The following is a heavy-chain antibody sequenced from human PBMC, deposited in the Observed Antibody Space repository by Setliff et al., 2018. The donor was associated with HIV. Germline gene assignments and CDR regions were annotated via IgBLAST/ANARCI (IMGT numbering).Heavy chain of an antibody. CDR1: GGSISGHY. CDR2: IYTTERI. Sequence: PSETLSLTCSFSGGSISGHYWSWIRQTPGKGLEWIATIYTTERISYNPSLRSRVPISVETSQNLFSLRLRSVTAADTGVYYCARPGSSSYYYAMDVWGLGTTVTVSS. V-gene: IGHV4-59*11. CDR3: ARPGSSSYYYAMDV. J-gene: IGHJ6*02. D-gene: IGHD3-10*01.